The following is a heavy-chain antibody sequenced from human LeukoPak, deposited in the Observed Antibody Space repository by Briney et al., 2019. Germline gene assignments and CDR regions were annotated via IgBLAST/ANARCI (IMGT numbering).Heavy chain of an antibody. CDR1: GGSISSSSYY. CDR2: IYYSGST. V-gene: IGHV4-39*07. J-gene: IGHJ4*02. D-gene: IGHD3-10*01. Sequence: ASQTLSLTCTVSGGSISSSSYYWGWIRQPPGKGLEWIGSIYYSGSTYYNPSLKSRVTISVDTSKNQFSLKLSSVTAADTAVYYCARVGTPRGGGFDYWGQGTLVTVSS. CDR3: ARVGTPRGGGFDY.